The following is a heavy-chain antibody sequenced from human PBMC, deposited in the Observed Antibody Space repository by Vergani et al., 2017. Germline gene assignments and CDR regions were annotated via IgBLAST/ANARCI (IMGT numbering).Heavy chain of an antibody. Sequence: EVQLLESGGGLVQPGGSLRLSCAASGFPFSSYAMSWVRQAPGTGLEWVSAISGSGGSTYYADSVKGRFTISRDNSKNTLYLQMNSLRAEDTAVYYCAGVLEWLTDYYYYYMDVWGKGTTVTVSS. J-gene: IGHJ6*03. CDR1: GFPFSSYA. D-gene: IGHD3-3*01. CDR2: ISGSGGST. V-gene: IGHV3-23*01. CDR3: AGVLEWLTDYYYYYMDV.